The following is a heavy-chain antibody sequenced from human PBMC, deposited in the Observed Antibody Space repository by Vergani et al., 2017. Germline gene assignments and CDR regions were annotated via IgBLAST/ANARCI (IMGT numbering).Heavy chain of an antibody. CDR1: GGTFTSYA. CDR2: IIPIFGTA. D-gene: IGHD3-10*01. CDR3: AGDRMVRGVIIGGVDY. Sequence: QVQLVQSGAEVKKPGSSVKVSCKASGGTFTSYAISWVRQAPGPGLEWMGGIIPIFGTANYAQKFQGRVTITADKSTSTAYMELSSLRSEDTAVYYCAGDRMVRGVIIGGVDYWGQGTLVTVSA. V-gene: IGHV1-69*06. J-gene: IGHJ4*02.